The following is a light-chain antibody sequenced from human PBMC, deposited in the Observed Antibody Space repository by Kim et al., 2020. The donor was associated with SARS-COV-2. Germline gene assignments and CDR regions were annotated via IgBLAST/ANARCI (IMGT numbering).Light chain of an antibody. Sequence: GQKVTIACSGSGSNIGNKNVSWYQQLPGTAPKLLIYDNNERPSGIPDRFSGSKSGTSATLGITGLQTGDEADYYCGAWDSSLDALVFGGGTQLTVL. V-gene: IGLV1-51*01. CDR1: GSNIGNKN. CDR3: GAWDSSLDALV. J-gene: IGLJ2*01. CDR2: DNN.